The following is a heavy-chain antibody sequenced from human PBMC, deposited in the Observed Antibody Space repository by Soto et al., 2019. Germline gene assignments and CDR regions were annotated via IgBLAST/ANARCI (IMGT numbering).Heavy chain of an antibody. CDR2: IYSGGST. Sequence: GGSLRLSCAASGFTVSSNYMSWVRQAPGKGLEWVSVIYSGGSTYYADSVKGRFTISRDNSKNTLYVQMNSLRAEDTAVYYCARESVVVVASKSYYYYGMDVWGQGTTVTVSS. CDR1: GFTVSSNY. CDR3: ARESVVVVASKSYYYYGMDV. J-gene: IGHJ6*02. V-gene: IGHV3-53*01. D-gene: IGHD2-15*01.